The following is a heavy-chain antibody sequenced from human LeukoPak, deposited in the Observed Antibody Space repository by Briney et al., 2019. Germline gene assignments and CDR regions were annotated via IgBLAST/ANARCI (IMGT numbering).Heavy chain of an antibody. Sequence: NPSETLSLTCTVSGGSVSSGSYYWSWIRQPPGKGLEWIGYIYYSGSTNYNPSLKSRVTISVDTSKNQFSLKLSSVTAADTAVYYRARGPGSSATGGNFFDYWGQGTLVTVSS. J-gene: IGHJ4*02. CDR2: IYYSGST. V-gene: IGHV4-61*01. D-gene: IGHD5-24*01. CDR1: GGSVSSGSYY. CDR3: ARGPGSSATGGNFFDY.